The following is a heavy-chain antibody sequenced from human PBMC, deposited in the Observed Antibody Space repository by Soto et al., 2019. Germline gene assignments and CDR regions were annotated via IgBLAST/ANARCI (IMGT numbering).Heavy chain of an antibody. Sequence: ASVKVSCKVSGYTLTELSMHWVRQAPGKGLEWMGGFDPEDGETIYAQKFQGRVTMTEDTSTSTAYMELRSLRSDDTAVYYCARLHLVRGVIIMIWFDPWAREPWSPSP. CDR2: FDPEDGET. CDR1: GYTLTELS. J-gene: IGHJ5*02. V-gene: IGHV1-24*01. CDR3: ARLHLVRGVIIMIWFDP. D-gene: IGHD3-10*01.